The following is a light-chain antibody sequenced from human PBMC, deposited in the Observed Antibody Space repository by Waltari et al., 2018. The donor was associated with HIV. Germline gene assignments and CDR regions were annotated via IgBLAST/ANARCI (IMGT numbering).Light chain of an antibody. CDR1: STSLGGNH. V-gene: IGLV1-47*01. Sequence: QSVLIQPHLASGPPGPRVTRSFAPSSTSLGGNHVYWCQQLPGTAPKRLIDRNNQRPSGVPDRFSGSKSGTSASLAISGLRSEDEADYYCAAWDDSLSGLVVFGGGTKLTVL. CDR3: AAWDDSLSGLVV. CDR2: RNN. J-gene: IGLJ2*01.